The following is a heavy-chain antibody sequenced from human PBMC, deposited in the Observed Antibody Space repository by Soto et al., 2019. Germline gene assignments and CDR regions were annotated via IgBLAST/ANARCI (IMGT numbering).Heavy chain of an antibody. V-gene: IGHV3-49*05. D-gene: IGHD2-21*02. CDR2: IRSKSYGKTT. J-gene: IGHJ2*01. CDR3: TRERWGHCDPEWYFDL. Sequence: EVQLVESGGGLVRPGRSLRLSCSTSGFTFGAYGMTWFRQAPGKGLEWVGLIRSKSYGKTTEYAASATDRFTIPRDDSKRIAYLQMNSLQADDTAVYYCTRERWGHCDPEWYFDLWGRGTLVTVSS. CDR1: GFTFGAYG.